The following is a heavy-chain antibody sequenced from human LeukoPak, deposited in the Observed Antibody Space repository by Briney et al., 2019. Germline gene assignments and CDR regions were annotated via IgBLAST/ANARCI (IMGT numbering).Heavy chain of an antibody. CDR3: AKDRHIVGATSLDY. Sequence: PGGSLRLSCAASGFTFSSYAMSWVRQAPGKGLEWVSAISGSGGSTYYADSVKGRFTISRDNSKNTLYLQMNSLRAEDTAVYYCAKDRHIVGATSLDYWGRGTLVTVSS. V-gene: IGHV3-23*01. CDR1: GFTFSSYA. D-gene: IGHD1-26*01. CDR2: ISGSGGST. J-gene: IGHJ4*02.